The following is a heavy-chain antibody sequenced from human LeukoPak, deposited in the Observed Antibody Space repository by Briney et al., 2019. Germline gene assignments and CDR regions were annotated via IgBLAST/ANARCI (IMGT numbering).Heavy chain of an antibody. J-gene: IGHJ6*02. V-gene: IGHV3-43*02. CDR3: AKAGMGATLYYGMDV. D-gene: IGHD1-26*01. CDR2: ISGDGGST. Sequence: GGSLRLSCAASGFXFDDYAMHWVRQAPGKGLEWVSLISGDGGSTYYADSVKGRFTISRDNSKNSLYLQMNSLRTEDTALYYCAKAGMGATLYYGMDVWGQGTTVTVSS. CDR1: GFXFDDYA.